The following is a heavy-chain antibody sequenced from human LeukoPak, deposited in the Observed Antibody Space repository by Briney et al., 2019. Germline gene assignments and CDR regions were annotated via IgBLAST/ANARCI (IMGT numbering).Heavy chain of an antibody. J-gene: IGHJ6*02. CDR2: IYSGGST. CDR3: AGPYGDYAVYYYGMDV. V-gene: IGHV3-53*01. CDR1: GFTVSSNY. D-gene: IGHD4-17*01. Sequence: GGSLRLSCAASGFTVSSNYMSWVRQAPGKGLEWVSVIYSGGSTYYADSVKGRFTISRDNSKNTLYLQMNSLRAEDTAVYYCAGPYGDYAVYYYGMDVWGQGTTVTVSS.